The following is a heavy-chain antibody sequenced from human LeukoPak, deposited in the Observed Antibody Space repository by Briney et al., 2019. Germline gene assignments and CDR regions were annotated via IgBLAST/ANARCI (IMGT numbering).Heavy chain of an antibody. CDR3: ALWEMVHYAFDF. D-gene: IGHD2-8*01. J-gene: IGHJ3*01. V-gene: IGHV1-18*01. Sequence: ASVKVSCKASGYTFTSYGISWVRQAPGQGLEWMGWISAYNGNTNYAQKLQGRVTMTTDTSTSTAYMELRSLRSDDTAVYYCALWEMVHYAFDFWGQGTMVTVSS. CDR2: ISAYNGNT. CDR1: GYTFTSYG.